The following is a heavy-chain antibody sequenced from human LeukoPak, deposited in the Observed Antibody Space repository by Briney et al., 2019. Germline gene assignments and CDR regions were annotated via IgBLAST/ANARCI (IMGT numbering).Heavy chain of an antibody. J-gene: IGHJ5*02. D-gene: IGHD3-22*01. V-gene: IGHV1-2*02. CDR2: INPNSGGT. CDR1: GYTFTGYY. Sequence: ASVKVSCKASGYTFTGYYMHWVRQAPGQGLEWMGWINPNSGGTNYAQKFQGRVTMTRDTSISTTYMELSRLRSDDTAVYYCARDPSGYYFGFDPWGQGTLVTVSS. CDR3: ARDPSGYYFGFDP.